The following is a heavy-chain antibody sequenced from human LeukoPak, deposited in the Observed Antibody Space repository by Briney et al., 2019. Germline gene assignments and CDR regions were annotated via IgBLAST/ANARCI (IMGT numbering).Heavy chain of an antibody. CDR3: ARQGYDSSTDPDAFDN. J-gene: IGHJ3*02. Sequence: PSETLSLTCTVSGGSISSYYWSWIRQPPGKGLEWIGYIYYSGSTNYNPSLKSRVTISVDTSKNQFSLKLSSVTAADTAVYYCARQGYDSSTDPDAFDNWGQGTMVTVSS. CDR1: GGSISSYY. V-gene: IGHV4-59*08. CDR2: IYYSGST. D-gene: IGHD3-22*01.